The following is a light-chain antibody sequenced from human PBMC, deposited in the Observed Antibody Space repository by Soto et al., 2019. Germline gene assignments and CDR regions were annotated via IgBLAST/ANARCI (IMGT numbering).Light chain of an antibody. J-gene: IGLJ1*01. V-gene: IGLV1-44*01. CDR1: SSNIGGNT. CDR3: ATWDDGLSAYV. CDR2: SNS. Sequence: QSALTQPPSASGTPGQRVTFSCSGSSSNIGGNTVSWFQHLPRTAPKLLIFSNSQRPSGVPDRFSGAKSGTSASLAISGLQSEDEANYYCATWDDGLSAYVFGTGTKLTV.